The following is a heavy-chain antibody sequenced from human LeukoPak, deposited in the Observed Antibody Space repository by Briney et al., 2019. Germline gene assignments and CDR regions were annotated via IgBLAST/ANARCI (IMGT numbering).Heavy chain of an antibody. J-gene: IGHJ6*03. CDR2: IYTTGST. V-gene: IGHV4-4*07. CDR1: GGSISTFY. Sequence: PSETLSLTCSVSGGSISTFYWSWIRQPAGKGLEWIGRIYTTGSTNYIPSLKSRVTMSVDTSRNQFSLKLSSVTAADTAVYYRARDRWFGDTSYMDVWGKGTTVTISS. CDR3: ARDRWFGDTSYMDV. D-gene: IGHD3-10*01.